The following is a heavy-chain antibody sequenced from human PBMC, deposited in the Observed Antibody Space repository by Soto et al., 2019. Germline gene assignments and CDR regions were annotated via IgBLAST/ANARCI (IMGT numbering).Heavy chain of an antibody. J-gene: IGHJ3*02. CDR2: ISAYNGNT. V-gene: IGHV1-18*01. CDR3: ASHYYDSSGYVPSKERDAFDI. Sequence: QVQLVQSGAEVKKPGASVKVSCKASGYTFTSYGISWVRQAPGQGLEWMGWISAYNGNTNYAQKLQGRVTMTTDTSTSTAYMELRSLRSDDTAVYYCASHYYDSSGYVPSKERDAFDIWGQGTMVTVSP. D-gene: IGHD3-22*01. CDR1: GYTFTSYG.